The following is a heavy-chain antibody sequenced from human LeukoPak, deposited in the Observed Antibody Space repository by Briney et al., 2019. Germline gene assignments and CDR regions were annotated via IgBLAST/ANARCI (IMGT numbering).Heavy chain of an antibody. D-gene: IGHD5-24*01. Sequence: GGSLRLSCAASGFTINTSYMTWVRQAPGKGLEWVSVIYSNGNTYYADSVKGRFTISRDNSKNTLYLQITSLRVEDTAMYYCARGRDGRGDYWGQGTLVTVSS. J-gene: IGHJ4*02. CDR2: IYSNGNT. V-gene: IGHV3-53*01. CDR3: ARGRDGRGDY. CDR1: GFTINTSY.